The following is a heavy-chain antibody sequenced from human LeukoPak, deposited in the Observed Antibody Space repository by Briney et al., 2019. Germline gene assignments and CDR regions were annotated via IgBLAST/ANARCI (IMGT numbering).Heavy chain of an antibody. V-gene: IGHV1-24*01. CDR1: GYTLTELS. CDR3: ATGGRVTAHDFDY. D-gene: IGHD2-21*02. CDR2: FDPEDGET. Sequence: ASVKVSCKVSGYTLTELSMHWVRQAPGKGLEWMGGFDPEDGETICAQKFQGRVTMTEDTSTDTAYMELSSLRSEDTAVYYCATGGRVTAHDFDYWGQGTLVTVSS. J-gene: IGHJ4*02.